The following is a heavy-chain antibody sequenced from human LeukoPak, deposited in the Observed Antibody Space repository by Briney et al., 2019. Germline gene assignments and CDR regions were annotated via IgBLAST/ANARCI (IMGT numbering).Heavy chain of an antibody. V-gene: IGHV4-4*02. J-gene: IGHJ6*02. CDR3: ARRNGGKVYGMDV. Sequence: SETLSLTCAVSGGSISSSNWWSWVRQPPGKGLEWIGEIYHSGSTNYNPSLKSRVTISVDKSKNQFSLKLSSVTAADTAVYYCARRNGGKVYGMDVWGQGTTVTVSS. CDR1: GGSISSSNW. D-gene: IGHD4-23*01. CDR2: IYHSGST.